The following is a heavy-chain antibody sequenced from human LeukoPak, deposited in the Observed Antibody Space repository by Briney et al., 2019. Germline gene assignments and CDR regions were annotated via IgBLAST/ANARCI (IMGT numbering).Heavy chain of an antibody. CDR2: IYHSGNT. CDR1: GYSISTSYY. J-gene: IGHJ4*02. D-gene: IGHD4-17*01. Sequence: SETLSLTCTVSGYSISTSYYWGWIRQPPGKGLEWIGSIYHSGNTYYNPSLKSRVTISVDTSKNQFSLKLSSVTAADTAVYYCARAGYGDSDFDYWGQGTLVTVSS. V-gene: IGHV4-38-2*02. CDR3: ARAGYGDSDFDY.